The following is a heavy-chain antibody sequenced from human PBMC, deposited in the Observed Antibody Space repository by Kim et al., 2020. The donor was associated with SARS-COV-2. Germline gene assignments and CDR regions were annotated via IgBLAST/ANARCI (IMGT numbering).Heavy chain of an antibody. CDR3: ARDPRRKVRWATISWFDP. J-gene: IGHJ5*02. V-gene: IGHV3-30-3*01. Sequence: GGSLRLSCAASGFTFSSYAMHWVRQAPGKGLEWVAVISYDGSNKYYADSVKGRFTISRDNSKNTLYLQMNSLRAEDTAVYYCARDPRRKVRWATISWFDP. D-gene: IGHD5-12*01. CDR2: ISYDGSNK. CDR1: GFTFSSYA.